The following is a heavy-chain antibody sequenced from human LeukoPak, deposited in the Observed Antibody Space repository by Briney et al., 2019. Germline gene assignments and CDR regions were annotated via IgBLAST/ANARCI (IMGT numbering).Heavy chain of an antibody. CDR3: ARQLSYDSSGYPVRYFDY. Sequence: ETLSLTCTVSGGSISSYYWSWIRQPPGKGLEWMGIIYPGDSDTRYSPSFQGQVTISADKSISTAYLQWSSLKASDTAMYYCARQLSYDSSGYPVRYFDYWGQGTLVTVSS. V-gene: IGHV5-51*01. CDR2: IYPGDSDT. CDR1: GGSISSYY. J-gene: IGHJ4*02. D-gene: IGHD3-22*01.